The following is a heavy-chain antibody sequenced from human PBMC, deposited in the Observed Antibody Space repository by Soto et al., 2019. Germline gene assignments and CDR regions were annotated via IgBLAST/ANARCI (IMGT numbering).Heavy chain of an antibody. V-gene: IGHV3-7*02. CDR3: ARSTRGSYYYYYMDV. CDR1: GLTLSGYW. Sequence: GGSLRLSCAASGLTLSGYWMNWVRQAPGKGLEWVATISCGSSDKYYVDSVKGRFTISRDNAKNSLYLQMNSLRAEDTAVYYCARSTRGSYYYYYMDVWGKGTTVTVSS. D-gene: IGHD2-2*01. J-gene: IGHJ6*03. CDR2: ISCGSSDK.